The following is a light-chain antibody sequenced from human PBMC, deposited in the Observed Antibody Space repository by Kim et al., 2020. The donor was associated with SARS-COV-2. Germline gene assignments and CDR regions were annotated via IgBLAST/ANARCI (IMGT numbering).Light chain of an antibody. CDR2: NNN. CDR1: SSNIGAGYD. Sequence: WVIISCTGSSSNIGAGYDVHWYQQLPGTAPKLLISNNNIRPSGVPDRFSGSKSGTSASLAITGLQAEDEADYYCQSYDSRLSGWVFGGGTQLTVL. V-gene: IGLV1-40*01. CDR3: QSYDSRLSGWV. J-gene: IGLJ3*02.